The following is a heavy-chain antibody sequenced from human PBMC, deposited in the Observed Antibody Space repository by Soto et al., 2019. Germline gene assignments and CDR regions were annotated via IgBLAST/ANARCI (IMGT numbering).Heavy chain of an antibody. V-gene: IGHV4-34*01. CDR3: ARVQGVTRGPGWFDP. D-gene: IGHD4-4*01. Sequence: QVQLQQWGAGLLKPSETLSLTCAVYGGSFSGYYWSWIRQPPGKGLEWIGEINHSGSTNYNPSLKGRVTISVDTSKNQFSLKLSSVTAADTAVYYCARVQGVTRGPGWFDPWGQGTLVTVSS. J-gene: IGHJ5*02. CDR1: GGSFSGYY. CDR2: INHSGST.